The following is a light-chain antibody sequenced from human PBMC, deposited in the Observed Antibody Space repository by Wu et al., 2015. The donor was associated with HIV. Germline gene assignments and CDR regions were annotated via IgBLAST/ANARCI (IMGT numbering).Light chain of an antibody. CDR1: QSFARSY. CDR3: HHYGWSPQA. V-gene: IGKV3-20*01. J-gene: IGKJ4*01. CDR2: GTS. Sequence: EIVLTQSPGTLSLSPGERATLSCRTSQSFARSYLAWYQQKPGQAPRLLIYGTSTRATGIPDRFSGSESGTDFTLTISRLEPEDFAVYYCHHYGWSPQAFGRGTKIEIK.